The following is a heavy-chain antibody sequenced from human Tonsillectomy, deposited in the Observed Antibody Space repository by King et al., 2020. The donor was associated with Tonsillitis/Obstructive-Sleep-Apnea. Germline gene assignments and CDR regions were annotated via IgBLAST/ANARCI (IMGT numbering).Heavy chain of an antibody. D-gene: IGHD6-19*01. CDR2: ISFDGSTR. Sequence: VQLVESGGGVVQPGRSLRLSCAASGFTFSRYAMHWVRQAPGKGLEWVVVISFDGSTRYYADSVKGRFTISRDNSKNTLYLHMNSLRSEDTAVYYCARGGGRSSGWYGDYFDYWGQGTLVTVSS. CDR1: GFTFSRYA. V-gene: IGHV3-30*04. J-gene: IGHJ4*02. CDR3: ARGGGRSSGWYGDYFDY.